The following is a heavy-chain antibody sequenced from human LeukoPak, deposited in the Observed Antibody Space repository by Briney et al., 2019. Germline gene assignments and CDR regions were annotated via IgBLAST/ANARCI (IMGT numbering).Heavy chain of an antibody. V-gene: IGHV1-46*01. CDR1: GYTFTSYY. CDR2: INPSGGST. CDR3: ARAKANGYSYGSDYFDY. J-gene: IGHJ4*02. Sequence: ASVNVSCKASGYTFTSYYMHWVRQAPGQGLEWMGIINPSGGSTSYAQKFQGRVTMTRDTSTSTVYMELSSLRSEDTAVYYCARAKANGYSYGSDYFDYWGQGTLVTVSS. D-gene: IGHD5-18*01.